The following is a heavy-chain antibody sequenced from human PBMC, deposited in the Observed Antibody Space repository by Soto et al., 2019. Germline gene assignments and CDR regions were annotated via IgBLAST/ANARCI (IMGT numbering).Heavy chain of an antibody. Sequence: QVQLVQSGAEGKKPGASVKVSCKASGYTFTSYGISWVRQAPGQGLEWMGWISAYNGNTNYAQKLQGRVTMTTDTSTSTAYMELRSLRSDDTAVYYCARVRPTQWELLNLDYWGQGTLVTVSS. CDR2: ISAYNGNT. J-gene: IGHJ4*02. CDR1: GYTFTSYG. D-gene: IGHD1-26*01. V-gene: IGHV1-18*01. CDR3: ARVRPTQWELLNLDY.